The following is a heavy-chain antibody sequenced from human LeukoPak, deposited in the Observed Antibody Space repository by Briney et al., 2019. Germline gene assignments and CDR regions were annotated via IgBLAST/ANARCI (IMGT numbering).Heavy chain of an antibody. CDR1: GYSISSNNW. V-gene: IGHV4-28*01. J-gene: IGHJ4*02. D-gene: IGHD3-22*01. CDR3: ARSRPYYDSSGYYYGFDY. CDR2: IYYSGNT. Sequence: SDTLSLTCAVSGYSISSNNWWAWIRQPPGKGLEWIGSIYYSGNTYYNPYNPSLTSRVTMSVDTSKSQFSLKLSSVTAADTAVYYCARSRPYYDSSGYYYGFDYWGQGTLVTVSS.